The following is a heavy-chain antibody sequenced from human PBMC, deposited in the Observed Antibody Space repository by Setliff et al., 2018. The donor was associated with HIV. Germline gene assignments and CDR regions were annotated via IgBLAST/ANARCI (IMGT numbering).Heavy chain of an antibody. CDR1: GYSISSGYY. J-gene: IGHJ6*02. CDR3: ARGRVVVDNYYYYGIDV. D-gene: IGHD2-2*01. V-gene: IGHV4-61*01. CDR2: IYYSGST. Sequence: SETLSLTCTVSGYSISSGYYWSWIRQPPGKGLEWIGYIYYSGSTNYNPSLKSRVTISADTSKNQFSLKLSSVTAADTAMYYCARGRVVVDNYYYYGIDVWGQGTTVTVSS.